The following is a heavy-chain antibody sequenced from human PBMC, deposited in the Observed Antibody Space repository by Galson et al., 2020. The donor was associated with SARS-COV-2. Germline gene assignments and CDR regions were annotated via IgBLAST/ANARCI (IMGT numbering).Heavy chain of an antibody. CDR3: ARDEGIRGYNYGQLYYGMDV. Sequence: NSGGSLRLSCAASGFPFSTYSTNWVRLAPGKGLEWVSSISTSSSYTYYVDSVKGRFSISRDNPRNSLYLQMNSLRAEDTAVYYCARDEGIRGYNYGQLYYGMDVWGQGTTVTVAS. V-gene: IGHV3-21*01. CDR2: ISTSSSYT. CDR1: GFPFSTYS. D-gene: IGHD5-18*01. J-gene: IGHJ6*02.